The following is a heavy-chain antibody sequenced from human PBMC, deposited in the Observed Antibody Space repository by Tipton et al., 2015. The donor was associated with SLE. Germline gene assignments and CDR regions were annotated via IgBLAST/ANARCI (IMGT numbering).Heavy chain of an antibody. CDR2: ISSNGGST. J-gene: IGHJ3*02. D-gene: IGHD5-12*01. CDR1: GFTFSSYA. Sequence: SLRLSCSASGFTFSSYAMHWVRQAPGKGLEYVSAISSNGGSTYYADSVKGRFTISRDNSKNTLYLQMSSLRAEDTAVYYCAKAMPLRGYSGYDHDAFDIWGQGTMVTVSS. CDR3: AKAMPLRGYSGYDHDAFDI. V-gene: IGHV3-64D*06.